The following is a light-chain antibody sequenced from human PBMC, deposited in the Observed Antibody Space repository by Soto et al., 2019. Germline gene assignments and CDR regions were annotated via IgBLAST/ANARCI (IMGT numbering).Light chain of an antibody. V-gene: IGLV2-14*01. Sequence: QSALTQPSSVSESPGQSIAISCTGTSSDVGGYNYVSWYQQHPGKAPKLMVYDVSNRPSGVSNRFSGSQSGNTASMTISGLPAEDEADYYCSSYTSSSTYVFGTGTKLTVL. CDR2: DVS. CDR1: SSDVGGYNY. J-gene: IGLJ1*01. CDR3: SSYTSSSTYV.